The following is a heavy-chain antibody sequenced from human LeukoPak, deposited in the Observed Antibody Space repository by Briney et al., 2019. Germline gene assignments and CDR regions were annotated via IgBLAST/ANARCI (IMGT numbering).Heavy chain of an antibody. D-gene: IGHD1-26*01. V-gene: IGHV1-18*01. CDR3: AREVPMSGGASDY. CDR2: ISTSNDYT. CDR1: GYTFANYG. Sequence: ASVKVSCKDSGYTFANYGVNWVRQAPGQGLEWMGGISTSNDYTNYAQKFQGRVRMTTDTSTSTAYMELRSLRSDDTAVCYCAREVPMSGGASDYWGQGTLVTVSS. J-gene: IGHJ4*02.